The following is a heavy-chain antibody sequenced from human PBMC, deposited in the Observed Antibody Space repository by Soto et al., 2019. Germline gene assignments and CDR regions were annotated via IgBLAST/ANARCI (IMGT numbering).Heavy chain of an antibody. Sequence: EVQLVESGGGLVQPGGSLRLSCSASGFTFSSYAMHWVRQAPGKGLEYVSAISSNGGSTYYADAVKGRFTISRDNSKNTLYLHMSSLRAEETAVYYCVKPGSYSYYFDYWGQGTLVTVSS. CDR2: ISSNGGST. D-gene: IGHD1-26*01. CDR3: VKPGSYSYYFDY. CDR1: GFTFSSYA. V-gene: IGHV3-64D*06. J-gene: IGHJ4*02.